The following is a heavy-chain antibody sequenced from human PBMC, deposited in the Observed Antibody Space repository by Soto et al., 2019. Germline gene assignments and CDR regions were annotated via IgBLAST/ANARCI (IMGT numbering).Heavy chain of an antibody. Sequence: SETLSLTCAVYGGSFSGYYWSWIRQPPGTGLEWIGEINHSGSTNYNPSLKSRVTISVDTSKNQFSLKLSSVTAADTAVYYCARRAVAGSIYYYYGMDVWGQGTTVTVSS. CDR1: GGSFSGYY. V-gene: IGHV4-34*01. D-gene: IGHD6-19*01. CDR2: INHSGST. CDR3: ARRAVAGSIYYYYGMDV. J-gene: IGHJ6*02.